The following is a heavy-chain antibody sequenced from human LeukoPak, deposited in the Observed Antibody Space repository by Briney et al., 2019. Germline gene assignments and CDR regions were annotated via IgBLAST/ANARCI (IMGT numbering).Heavy chain of an antibody. CDR3: ARDLGIVVVVAATPGVDY. J-gene: IGHJ4*02. CDR2: INPSGGGT. V-gene: IGHV1-46*01. D-gene: IGHD2-15*01. CDR1: GYTFTSYY. Sequence: ASVKVSCKTSGYTFTSYYIHWVRQAPGQGLEWMGIINPSGGGTSYAQKFQGRVTMTRDTSTSTVYMELSSLRSEDTAVYYCARDLGIVVVVAATPGVDYWGQGTPVTVSS.